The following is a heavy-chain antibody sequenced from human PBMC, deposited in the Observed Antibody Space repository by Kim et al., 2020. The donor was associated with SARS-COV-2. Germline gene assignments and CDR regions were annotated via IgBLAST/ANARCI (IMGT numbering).Heavy chain of an antibody. CDR2: IYYSGST. V-gene: IGHV4-59*01. J-gene: IGHJ3*02. Sequence: SETLSLTCTVSGGSISSYYWSWIRQPPGKGLEWIGYIYYSGSTNYNPSLKSRVTISVDTSKNQFSLKLSSVTAADTAVYYCARDRMVPGDAFDIWGQGT. CDR1: GGSISSYY. D-gene: IGHD2-2*01. CDR3: ARDRMVPGDAFDI.